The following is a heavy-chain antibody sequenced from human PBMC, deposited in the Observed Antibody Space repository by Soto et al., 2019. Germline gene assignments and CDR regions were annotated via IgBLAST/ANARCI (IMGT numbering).Heavy chain of an antibody. D-gene: IGHD2-8*01. CDR1: GYTFTNHG. CDR3: ARDLYPMAYYFAV. J-gene: IGHJ4*02. V-gene: IGHV1-18*04. Sequence: GASVKVSCKASGYTFTNHGISWVRRAPGQGLEWLGWISGHNGNTKYAQRLKGRVTMTADTSTSTAYMELRSLRSDDTAVYYCARDLYPMAYYFAVWGQGTMV. CDR2: ISGHNGNT.